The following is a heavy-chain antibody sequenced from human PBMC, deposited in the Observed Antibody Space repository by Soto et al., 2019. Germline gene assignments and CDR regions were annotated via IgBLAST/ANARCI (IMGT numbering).Heavy chain of an antibody. D-gene: IGHD1-26*01. J-gene: IGHJ4*02. V-gene: IGHV3-66*01. CDR3: ARGGSGSQTVGY. Sequence: EVQVVESGGGLVQPGGSLRLSCAASGFTVSNNYMTWVRQAPGKGLEWVSLIYSRGGTDYADSVKGRFTISRDNSKNMVYLQMNSVRVEGTAVYYCARGGSGSQTVGYWGQGARVTVSS. CDR1: GFTVSNNY. CDR2: IYSRGGT.